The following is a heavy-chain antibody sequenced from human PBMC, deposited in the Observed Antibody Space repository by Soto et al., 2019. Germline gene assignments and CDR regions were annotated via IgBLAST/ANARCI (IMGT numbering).Heavy chain of an antibody. J-gene: IGHJ6*02. V-gene: IGHV3-23*01. CDR3: GKEGGGSYYFDYYYGMDV. CDR1: GFTFSSYA. CDR2: ISGSGGST. Sequence: PGGSLRLSCAASGFTFSSYAMSWVRQAPGKGLEWVSAISGSGGSTYYADSVKGRFTISRDNSKNTLYLQMNSLRAEDTAVYYCGKEGGGSYYFDYYYGMDVWGQGTAVTVSS. D-gene: IGHD1-26*01.